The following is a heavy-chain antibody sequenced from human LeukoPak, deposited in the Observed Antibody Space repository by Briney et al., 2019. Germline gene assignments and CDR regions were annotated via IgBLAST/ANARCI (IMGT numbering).Heavy chain of an antibody. V-gene: IGHV3-30*04. Sequence: GGSLRLSCAASGFTFSSYAMHWVRQAPGKGLEWVAVISYDGSNKYYADSVKGRFTISRDNSKNTLYLQMNSLRAEDTAVYYCANSYGGNPYDAFDIWGQGTMVTVSS. CDR2: ISYDGSNK. D-gene: IGHD4-23*01. CDR3: ANSYGGNPYDAFDI. J-gene: IGHJ3*02. CDR1: GFTFSSYA.